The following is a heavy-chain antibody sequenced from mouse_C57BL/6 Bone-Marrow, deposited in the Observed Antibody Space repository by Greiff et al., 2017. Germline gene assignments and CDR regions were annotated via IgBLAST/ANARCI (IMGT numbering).Heavy chain of an antibody. J-gene: IGHJ4*01. CDR2: INPSTGGT. CDR1: GYSFTGYY. Sequence: EVQLQQSGPELVKPGASVKISCKASGYSFTGYYMNWVKQSPEKSLEWIGEINPSTGGTTYNQKFKAKATLTVDKSSSTAYMQLKSLTSEDSAVYYCARRQLRPPYYYAMDYWGQGTSVTVSS. V-gene: IGHV1-42*01. D-gene: IGHD3-2*02. CDR3: ARRQLRPPYYYAMDY.